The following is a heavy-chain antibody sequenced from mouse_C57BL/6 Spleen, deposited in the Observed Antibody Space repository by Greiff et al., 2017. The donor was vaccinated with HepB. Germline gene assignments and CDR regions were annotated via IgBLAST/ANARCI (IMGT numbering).Heavy chain of an antibody. CDR3: ARYLIYYDYDEGYFDV. J-gene: IGHJ1*03. Sequence: VQLQQSDAELVKPGASVKISCKVSGYTFTDHTIHWMKQRPEQGLEWIGYIYPRDGSTKYNEKFKGKATLTADESSSTAYMQLNSLTSEDSAVYFCARYLIYYDYDEGYFDVWGTGTTVTVSS. V-gene: IGHV1-78*01. CDR2: IYPRDGST. CDR1: GYTFTDHT. D-gene: IGHD2-4*01.